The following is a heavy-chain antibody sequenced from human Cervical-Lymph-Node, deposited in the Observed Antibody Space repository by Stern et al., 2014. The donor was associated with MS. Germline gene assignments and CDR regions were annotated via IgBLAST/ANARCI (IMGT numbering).Heavy chain of an antibody. CDR2: IYPGDSET. CDR1: GYKFSIYW. V-gene: IGHV5-51*01. Sequence: EVQLVESGAEVIRPGESLKISCKGSGYKFSIYWIAWVRQMPGQGLEWMGIIYPGDSETRYSPSFQGQVTMSADKSTSSAYLQWSSLNASDAAMYFCARQTTAWASDVWGQGTLVTVSS. D-gene: IGHD1-14*01. J-gene: IGHJ4*02. CDR3: ARQTTAWASDV.